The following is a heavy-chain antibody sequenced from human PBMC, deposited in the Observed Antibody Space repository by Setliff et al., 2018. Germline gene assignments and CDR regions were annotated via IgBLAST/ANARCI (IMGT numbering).Heavy chain of an antibody. D-gene: IGHD5-12*01. J-gene: IGHJ5*02. CDR2: INAGNGNT. CDR1: GYTFTSYA. Sequence: ASVKVSCKASGYTFTSYAMHWVRQAPGQRLEWMGWINAGNGNTKYSQKFQGRVTITRDTSISTAYMELSRLRSDDTAVYYCARGKWFRLDKSAWSNWFDPWGQGTLVTVSS. CDR3: ARGKWFRLDKSAWSNWFDP. V-gene: IGHV1-3*01.